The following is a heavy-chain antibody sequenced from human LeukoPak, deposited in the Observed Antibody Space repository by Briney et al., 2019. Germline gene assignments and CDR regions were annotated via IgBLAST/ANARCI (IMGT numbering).Heavy chain of an antibody. CDR2: INTNTGNP. V-gene: IGHV7-4-1*02. CDR3: ARGGRGSSSGTDY. D-gene: IGHD5-18*01. J-gene: IGHJ4*02. Sequence: GASVKVSCKASGFTLTDYALNWMRQVPAQGLEWMGWINTNTGNPMYAQGFTGRFVFSLDTSVSTAYLQISNLKAEDTAIYYCARGGRGSSSGTDYWGQGTLVTVSS. CDR1: GFTLTDYA.